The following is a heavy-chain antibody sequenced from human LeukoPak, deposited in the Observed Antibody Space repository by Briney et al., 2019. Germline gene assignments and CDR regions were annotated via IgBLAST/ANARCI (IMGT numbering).Heavy chain of an antibody. V-gene: IGHV3-74*01. CDR3: STGSGHAFDI. Sequence: GGSLRLSCAASGFTFSSYWMHWVRQVPGKGLVWVSRINSDGSSTSYADSVKGRFTISRDNAKNTLYVQMNGLRAEDTAVCYCSTGSGHAFDIWGRGTMVTVSS. J-gene: IGHJ3*02. CDR1: GFTFSSYW. CDR2: INSDGSST. D-gene: IGHD3-10*01.